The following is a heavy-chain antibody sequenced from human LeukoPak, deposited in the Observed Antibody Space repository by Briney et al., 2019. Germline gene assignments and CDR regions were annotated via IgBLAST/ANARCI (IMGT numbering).Heavy chain of an antibody. CDR1: GFTISTYG. Sequence: PGGSLRLSCAASGFTISTYGMSWVRQAPGKGLEWVSSISRGTTCYADSVKGRFTISRDNSKNTVSLQMNSLRAEDTAVYYCAKSVYHSGNYWGQGTLVTVSS. J-gene: IGHJ4*02. CDR2: ISRGTT. V-gene: IGHV3-23*01. D-gene: IGHD3-10*01. CDR3: AKSVYHSGNY.